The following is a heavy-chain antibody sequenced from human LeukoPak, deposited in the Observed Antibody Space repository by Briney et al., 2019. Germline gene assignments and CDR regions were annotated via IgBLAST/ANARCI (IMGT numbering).Heavy chain of an antibody. J-gene: IGHJ4*02. CDR1: GYTFTRYD. CDR2: MDPNSGNT. Sequence: ASVKVSCKASGYTFTRYDINGVRQATGQGLEWMGWMDPNSGNTGYAQKFQGRVTMTRTTSISTAYMELSSLRSEDTAVYYCARVLGSGSYSVDYWGQGTLVTVSS. CDR3: ARVLGSGSYSVDY. V-gene: IGHV1-8*01. D-gene: IGHD1-26*01.